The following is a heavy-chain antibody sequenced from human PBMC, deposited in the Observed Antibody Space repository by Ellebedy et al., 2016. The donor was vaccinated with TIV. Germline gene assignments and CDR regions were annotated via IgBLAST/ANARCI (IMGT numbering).Heavy chain of an antibody. CDR2: IWYAGSNE. D-gene: IGHD4-11*01. CDR3: ARHSLPQYGNFAPGWFDP. J-gene: IGHJ5*02. V-gene: IGHV3-33*01. CDR1: GFIFSNYD. Sequence: GESLKISCAASGFIFSNYDMHWVRQAPGKGLEWVAVIWYAGSNEWYADSVKGPFTISRANPKNTLYLHMDSLRAEDRGVDYCARHSLPQYGNFAPGWFDPWGQGTLVTVSS.